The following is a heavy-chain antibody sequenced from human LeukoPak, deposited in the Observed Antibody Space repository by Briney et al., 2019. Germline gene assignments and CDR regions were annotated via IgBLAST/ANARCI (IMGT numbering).Heavy chain of an antibody. CDR1: GFTFSSYA. D-gene: IGHD2-15*01. CDR2: ISGSGGST. V-gene: IGHV3-23*01. Sequence: GGSLRLSCAASGFTFSSYAMSWVRQAPGEGLEWVSAISGSGGSTYYADSVKGRFTNSRDNSKNTLYLQMNSLRAEDTAVYYCAKAPNGYCSGGTCYPFNDWGQATLPTVSS. J-gene: IGHJ4*02. CDR3: AKAPNGYCSGGTCYPFND.